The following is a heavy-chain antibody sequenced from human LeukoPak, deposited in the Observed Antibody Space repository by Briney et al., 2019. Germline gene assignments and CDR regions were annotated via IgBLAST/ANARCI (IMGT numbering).Heavy chain of an antibody. D-gene: IGHD3-3*01. V-gene: IGHV4-59*01. CDR3: ARDLSQVGVVTLGASDI. CDR1: GGSISSYY. J-gene: IGHJ3*02. Sequence: SETLSLTCTVSGGSISSYYWSWIRQPPGKGLEWIGYIYYSGSTNYNPSLKSRVTISVDTSKNQFSLKLSSVTAADTAVYYCARDLSQVGVVTLGASDIWGQGTMVTVSS. CDR2: IYYSGST.